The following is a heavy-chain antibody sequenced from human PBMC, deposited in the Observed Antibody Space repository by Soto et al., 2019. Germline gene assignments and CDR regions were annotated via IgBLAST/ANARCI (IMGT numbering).Heavy chain of an antibody. CDR3: AKPLSDWYGGFHC. CDR1: GFTFSSYA. CDR2: IRHSGDAT. J-gene: IGHJ4*02. D-gene: IGHD6-19*01. Sequence: GGSLRLSCAASGFTFSSYAMSWVRQAPGKGLEWVSSIRHSGDATKYADSVRGRFTISRDNSKNTLHLQMNSLRVEDTAVYYCAKPLSDWYGGFHCWGRGALVTVSS. V-gene: IGHV3-23*01.